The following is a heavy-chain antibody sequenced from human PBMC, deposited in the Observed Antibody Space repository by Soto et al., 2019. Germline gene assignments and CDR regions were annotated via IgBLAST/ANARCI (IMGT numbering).Heavy chain of an antibody. J-gene: IGHJ4*02. D-gene: IGHD1-1*01. CDR3: VVIWTAYDY. V-gene: IGHV3-64D*06. Sequence: EVQLVESGGGLVQPGGSLRLSCSASGLTFSHYSMHWVRQAPGKRLQYISAVNNNGGSTYYADSVRGRFTISRDNSKNTLYLQISSLTTDDSAVYYCVVIWTAYDYWGQGTLVPVSS. CDR2: VNNNGGST. CDR1: GLTFSHYS.